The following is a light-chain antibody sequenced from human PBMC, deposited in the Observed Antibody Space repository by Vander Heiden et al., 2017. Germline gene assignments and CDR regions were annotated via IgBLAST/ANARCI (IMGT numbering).Light chain of an antibody. V-gene: IGKV1-17*01. CDR2: AAS. Sequence: DIQMTQSPSSLSASVGDRVTITCRASQGIGNNLGWYQQKPAKAPKRVIYAASNLQSGVPSRFSGSGSGTEFTLTISSLQPEDFATYYCLQHNTFPRTFGQGTKVEI. CDR1: QGIGNN. J-gene: IGKJ1*01. CDR3: LQHNTFPRT.